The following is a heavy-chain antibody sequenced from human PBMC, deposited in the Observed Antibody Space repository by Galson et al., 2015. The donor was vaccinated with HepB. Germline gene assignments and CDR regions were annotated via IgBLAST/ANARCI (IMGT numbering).Heavy chain of an antibody. CDR1: GFTFGSYW. V-gene: IGHV3-7*03. CDR3: VIVLPDISTSGTGCWFHP. J-gene: IGHJ5*02. Sequence: SLRLSCAASGFTFGSYWMSWVRQAPGKGLEWVANIKQDESERYYWDSVKGRFTISRDNPKNSLSLQMNSLRAEDTAVYYCVIVLPDISTSGTGCWFHPWGQGTLVTVSS. D-gene: IGHD1-1*01. CDR2: IKQDESER.